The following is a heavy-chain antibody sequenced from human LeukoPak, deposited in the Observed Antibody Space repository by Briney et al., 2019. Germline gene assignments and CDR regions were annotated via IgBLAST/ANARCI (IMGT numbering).Heavy chain of an antibody. CDR3: AKDKRITIFGVVMTA. CDR2: IYSGGST. CDR1: GFTVSSNY. J-gene: IGHJ5*02. D-gene: IGHD3-3*01. Sequence: GGSLRLSCAASGFTVSSNYMSWVRQAPGKGLEWVSVIYSGGSTYYADSVKGRFTISRDNSKNTLYLQMNSLRAEDTAVYYCAKDKRITIFGVVMTAWGQGTLVTVSS. V-gene: IGHV3-66*01.